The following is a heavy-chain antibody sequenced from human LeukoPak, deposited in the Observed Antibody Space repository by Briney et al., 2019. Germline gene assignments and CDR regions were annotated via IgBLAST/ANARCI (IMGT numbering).Heavy chain of an antibody. CDR2: IYYSGST. CDR1: GASISNFY. Sequence: SETLSLTCTVSGASISNFYWSWIRQHPGKGLEWIGYIYYSGSTYYNPSLKSRVTISVDTSKNQFSLKLSSVTAADTAVCYCARVRGPPYYWFDPWGQGTLVTVSS. D-gene: IGHD3-10*01. V-gene: IGHV4-59*06. CDR3: ARVRGPPYYWFDP. J-gene: IGHJ5*02.